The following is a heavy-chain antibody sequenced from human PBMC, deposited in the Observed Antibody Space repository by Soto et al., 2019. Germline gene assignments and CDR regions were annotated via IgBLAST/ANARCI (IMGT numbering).Heavy chain of an antibody. J-gene: IGHJ6*02. CDR1: GYTFTSYY. D-gene: IGHD1-1*01. CDR3: ARDTNAALTFHDYGMDV. V-gene: IGHV1-46*01. Sequence: QVQLVQSGTEVKKPGASVKVSCKASGYTFTSYYIHWVRQAPGQGLERMGIINPNTGSTSSTQRFRDRLSLDRDTSTSTVYMELSSLGSEDTAVYFWARDTNAALTFHDYGMDVWGQGTTVTVSS. CDR2: INPNTGST.